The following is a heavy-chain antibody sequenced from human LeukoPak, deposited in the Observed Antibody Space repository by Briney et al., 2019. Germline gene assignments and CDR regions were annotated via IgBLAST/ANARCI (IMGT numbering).Heavy chain of an antibody. D-gene: IGHD3-10*01. CDR1: GDSVSINRVT. CDR2: TYYRSKWSN. CDR3: ARVRSGIFEY. V-gene: IGHV6-1*01. Sequence: SQTLSLTCAISGDSVSINRVTWNWIRQSPSRGLEWLGRTYYRSKWSNDYAESVKSLIIINPDTSKNQFSLQLNSVTPEDTAVYYCARVRSGIFEYWGQGILVTVSP. J-gene: IGHJ4*02.